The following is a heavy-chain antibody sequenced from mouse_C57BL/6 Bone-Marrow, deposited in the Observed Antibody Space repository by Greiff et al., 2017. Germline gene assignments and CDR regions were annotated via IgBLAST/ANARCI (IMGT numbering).Heavy chain of an antibody. Sequence: VMLVESGAELARPGASEKMSCKASGYTFTSYTMHWVKQRPGQGLEWIGYINPSSGYTKYNQKFKDKATLTADKSSSTAYMQLSSLTSEDSAVYYCARTGALDYWGQGTTLTVSS. J-gene: IGHJ2*01. CDR1: GYTFTSYT. V-gene: IGHV1-4*01. CDR2: INPSSGYT. CDR3: ARTGALDY. D-gene: IGHD3-1*01.